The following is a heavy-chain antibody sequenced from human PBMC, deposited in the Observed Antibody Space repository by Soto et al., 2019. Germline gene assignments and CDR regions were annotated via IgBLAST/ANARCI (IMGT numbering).Heavy chain of an antibody. J-gene: IGHJ4*02. CDR2: INPNGCST. Sequence: QVHLVQSGAEVKKPGASVKVSCKASGYIFINYYIHWVRQAPGQGLEWIGIINPNGCSTNYSQKYRGRVTLARDTSTSTFYMDLSSLTSDDTAVYYCARDLAAADYWCQGTLVTVSS. V-gene: IGHV1-46*01. CDR3: ARDLAAADY. D-gene: IGHD6-13*01. CDR1: GYIFINYY.